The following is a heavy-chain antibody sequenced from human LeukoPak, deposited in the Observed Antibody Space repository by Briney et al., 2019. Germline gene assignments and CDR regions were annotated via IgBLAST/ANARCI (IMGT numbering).Heavy chain of an antibody. Sequence: PSETLSLTCAVSGGSISNSNWGSWVRPPPGKGLEWIGEISHSGNTNYNPSLKSRVAISVDNSKNQFSLKMSSVTAADTAVYYCARNFDSWGQGILVTVSS. V-gene: IGHV4-4*02. J-gene: IGHJ4*02. CDR2: ISHSGNT. CDR1: GGSISNSNW. CDR3: ARNFDS.